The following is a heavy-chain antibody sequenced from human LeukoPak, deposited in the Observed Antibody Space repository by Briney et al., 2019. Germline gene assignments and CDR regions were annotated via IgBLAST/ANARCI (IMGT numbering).Heavy chain of an antibody. CDR1: GYTFTSYD. V-gene: IGHV1-8*01. CDR3: ARLNTALYYYYGMDV. D-gene: IGHD5-18*01. Sequence: GASVKVSCKASGYTFTSYDINWVRQATGQGLEWMGWMNPNSGNTGYAQKFQGRVTMTRNTSISTAYMELSSLRSEDTAVYYCARLNTALYYYYGMDVWGQGTTDTVSS. J-gene: IGHJ6*02. CDR2: MNPNSGNT.